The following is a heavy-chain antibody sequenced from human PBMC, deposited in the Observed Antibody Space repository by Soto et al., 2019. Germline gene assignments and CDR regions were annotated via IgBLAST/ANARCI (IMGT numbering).Heavy chain of an antibody. Sequence: SETLSLTCVVSGASISSTDYYWSWIRQPPGKGLEWIGYIYYTGSTYYNPSLKSRVTISIDTSNNQFSLKLSSVTAADTAVYYCAREGASDMIVVVYNWYFDLWGRGTLVTVSS. D-gene: IGHD3-22*01. CDR3: AREGASDMIVVVYNWYFDL. J-gene: IGHJ2*01. CDR2: IYYTGST. CDR1: GASISSTDYY. V-gene: IGHV4-30-4*01.